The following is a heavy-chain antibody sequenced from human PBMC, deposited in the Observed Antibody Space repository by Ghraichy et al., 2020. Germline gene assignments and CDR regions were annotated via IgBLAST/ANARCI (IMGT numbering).Heavy chain of an antibody. V-gene: IGHV3-33*01. D-gene: IGHD2-15*01. CDR1: GFTFSSYG. Sequence: GGSLRLSCAASGFTFSSYGMHWVRQAPGKGLEWVAVIWYDGSNKYYADSVKGRFTISRDNSKNTLYLQMNSLRAEDTAVYYCARGSHIVVVVAARPESFDYWGQGTLVTVSS. CDR3: ARGSHIVVVVAARPESFDY. CDR2: IWYDGSNK. J-gene: IGHJ4*02.